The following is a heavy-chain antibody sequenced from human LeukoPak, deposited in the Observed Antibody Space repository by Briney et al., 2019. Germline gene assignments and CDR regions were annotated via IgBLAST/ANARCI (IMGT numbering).Heavy chain of an antibody. CDR3: ARVVGPYYGMDV. CDR1: GFAFSIYS. CDR2: TSSVSSPI. Sequence: GGSLRLSCAASGFAFSIYSVNWVRQAPGKGLEWVSYTSSVSSPIYYADSVKGRFTISRDNAKNSLYLHMNSLRDEDTAVYYCARVVGPYYGMDVWGQGTTVTVSS. D-gene: IGHD1-26*01. V-gene: IGHV3-48*02. J-gene: IGHJ6*02.